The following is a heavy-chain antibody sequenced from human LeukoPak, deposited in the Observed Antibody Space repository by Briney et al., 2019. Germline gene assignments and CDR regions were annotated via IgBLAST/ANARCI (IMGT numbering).Heavy chain of an antibody. Sequence: ASVKVSCKASGYTFTGYYMHWVRQAPGQGLEWMGWIKPNSGGTNYAQKFQGRVTMTRDTSISTAYMELSRLRSDDTAVYYCARQAVAGTYYYYYYGMDVWGQGTTVTVSS. D-gene: IGHD6-19*01. J-gene: IGHJ6*02. CDR1: GYTFTGYY. CDR3: ARQAVAGTYYYYYYGMDV. CDR2: IKPNSGGT. V-gene: IGHV1-2*02.